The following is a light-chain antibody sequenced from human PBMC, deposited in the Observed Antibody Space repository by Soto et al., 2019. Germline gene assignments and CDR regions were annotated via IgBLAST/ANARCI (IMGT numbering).Light chain of an antibody. V-gene: IGKV1-5*01. CDR3: QQYNSYSSGGT. CDR1: QSISSW. J-gene: IGKJ1*01. Sequence: DIQMTQSPSTLSASVGDRVTITCRASQSISSWLAWYQQKPGKAPKLLIYDASSLESGVPSRFSGSGSGTEFTLTISSLQPDDFATYYCQQYNSYSSGGTFGQGTNVEIK. CDR2: DAS.